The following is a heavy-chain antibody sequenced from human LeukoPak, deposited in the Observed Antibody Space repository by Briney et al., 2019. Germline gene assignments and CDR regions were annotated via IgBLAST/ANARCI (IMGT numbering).Heavy chain of an antibody. CDR2: INQDGSDK. J-gene: IGHJ4*02. D-gene: IGHD2-2*02. Sequence: PGGSLRLSCAASGFTFSSYAMSWVRQAPGKGLEWVANINQDGSDKYYVDSVKGRFTISRDNAKNSAYLQMKSLRAEDAAVYYCARGYPNDYWGQGTVVTVSA. CDR1: GFTFSSYA. V-gene: IGHV3-7*01. CDR3: ARGYPNDY.